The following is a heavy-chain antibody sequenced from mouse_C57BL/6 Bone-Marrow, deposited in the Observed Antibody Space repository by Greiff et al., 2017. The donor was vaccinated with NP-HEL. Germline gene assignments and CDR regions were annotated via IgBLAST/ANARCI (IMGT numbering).Heavy chain of an antibody. CDR3: ARQLRRIAY. D-gene: IGHD3-2*02. Sequence: EVQGVESGGGLVKPGGSLKLSCAASGFTFSSYTMSWVRQTPEKRLEWVATISGGGGNTYYPDSVKGRFTISRDNAKNTLYLQMSSLRSEDTALYYCARQLRRIAYWGQGTLVTVSA. CDR1: GFTFSSYT. CDR2: ISGGGGNT. J-gene: IGHJ3*01. V-gene: IGHV5-9*01.